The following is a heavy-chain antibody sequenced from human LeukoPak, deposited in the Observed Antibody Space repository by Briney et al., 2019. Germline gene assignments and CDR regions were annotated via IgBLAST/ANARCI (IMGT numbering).Heavy chain of an antibody. V-gene: IGHV3-20*04. D-gene: IGHD3-22*01. J-gene: IGHJ1*01. Sequence: PGGSLRLSCAASGFTFSSYAMNWVRQAPGKGLEWVSGISWNSGSIGYADSVKGRFTISRDNAKNSLYLQMNSLRAEDTAVYYCARGDYYDSSGYYSYHGYFQHWGQGTLVTVSS. CDR1: GFTFSSYA. CDR3: ARGDYYDSSGYYSYHGYFQH. CDR2: ISWNSGSI.